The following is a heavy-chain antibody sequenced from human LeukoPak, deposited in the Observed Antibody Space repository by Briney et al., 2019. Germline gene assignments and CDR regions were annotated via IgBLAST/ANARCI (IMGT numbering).Heavy chain of an antibody. CDR1: GGSISSSSYY. J-gene: IGHJ6*03. D-gene: IGHD5-12*01. Sequence: PSETLSLTCTVSGGSISSSSYYWGWIRQPPGKGLEWIGSIYYSGSTYYNPSLKSRVTISVDTSKNQFSLKLSSVTAADTAVYYCVRDSGYDSTYYYYYMDVWGKGTTVTISS. CDR3: VRDSGYDSTYYYYYMDV. CDR2: IYYSGST. V-gene: IGHV4-39*02.